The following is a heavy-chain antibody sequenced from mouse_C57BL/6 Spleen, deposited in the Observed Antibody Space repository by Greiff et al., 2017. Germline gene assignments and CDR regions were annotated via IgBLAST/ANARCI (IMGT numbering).Heavy chain of an antibody. V-gene: IGHV1-64*01. D-gene: IGHD2-2*01. CDR2: IHPNSGST. J-gene: IGHJ3*01. CDR3: APLVTTTPFAY. CDR1: GYTFTSYW. Sequence: VQLQQPGAELVKPGASVKLSCKASGYTFTSYWMHWVKQRPGQGLEWIGMIHPNSGSTNYNEKFKSKATLTVDKSSSSAYMHLSSLTSEDSAVYSCAPLVTTTPFAYWGQGTLVTVSA.